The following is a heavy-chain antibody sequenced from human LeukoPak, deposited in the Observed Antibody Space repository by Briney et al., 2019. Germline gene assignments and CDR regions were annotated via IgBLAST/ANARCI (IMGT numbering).Heavy chain of an antibody. J-gene: IGHJ3*02. CDR3: ARGQGLRYFDWLSPHDAFDI. Sequence: ASVKVSCKASGYTFTSYDINWVRQATGQGLEWMGWMNPNSGNTGYAQKFQGRVTITRNISISTAYMELSSLRSEDTAVYYCARGQGLRYFDWLSPHDAFDIWGQGTMVTVSS. V-gene: IGHV1-8*03. CDR1: GYTFTSYD. D-gene: IGHD3-9*01. CDR2: MNPNSGNT.